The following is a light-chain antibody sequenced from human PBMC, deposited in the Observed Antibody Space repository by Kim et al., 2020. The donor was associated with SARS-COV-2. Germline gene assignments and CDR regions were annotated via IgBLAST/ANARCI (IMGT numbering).Light chain of an antibody. Sequence: SSELTQDPAVSVALGQTVRITCQGDSLRSYYASWYQQKPGRAPVVVVYGKNNRPSGIPDRFSGSSSGNTASLTITGAQAGDEADYYCNSRDNNGKVLFGGGTRLTVL. CDR1: SLRSYY. CDR3: NSRDNNGKVL. J-gene: IGLJ3*02. CDR2: GKN. V-gene: IGLV3-19*01.